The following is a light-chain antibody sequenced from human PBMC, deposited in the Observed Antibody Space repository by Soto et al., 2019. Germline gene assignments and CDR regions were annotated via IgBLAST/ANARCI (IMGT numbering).Light chain of an antibody. Sequence: QSALTQPASVSGSPGQSITISCTGTSSDVGGYSFVSWYQQHPGKAPKLIIYGVTSRPSGVSSRFSGSKSGNTASLTISVLQAEDEADYYCISYTNTGRVFGGGTKLTVL. CDR1: SSDVGGYSF. CDR3: ISYTNTGRV. J-gene: IGLJ3*02. CDR2: GVT. V-gene: IGLV2-14*01.